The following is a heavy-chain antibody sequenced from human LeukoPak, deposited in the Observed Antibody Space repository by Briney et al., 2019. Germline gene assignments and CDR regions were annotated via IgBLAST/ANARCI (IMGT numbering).Heavy chain of an antibody. CDR3: ASGRNQLTHSDYSSGAHRIFDY. CDR1: GYTFTGYY. CDR2: INPNSGCT. V-gene: IGHV1-2*06. D-gene: IGHD3-22*01. Sequence: GASVKVSCKASGYTFTGYYIHWVLQAPGQGLGWMGRINPNSGCTNYAQKFQGRFTMPRGTSIRTAYLELARLSVDDPAVYYCASGRNQLTHSDYSSGAHRIFDYWGQGTLVTVSS. J-gene: IGHJ4*02.